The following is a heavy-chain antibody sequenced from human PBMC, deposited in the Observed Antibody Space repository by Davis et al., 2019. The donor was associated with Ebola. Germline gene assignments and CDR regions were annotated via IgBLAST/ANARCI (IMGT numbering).Heavy chain of an antibody. D-gene: IGHD3-22*01. CDR2: ISGSGGST. CDR1: GFTFSSYA. J-gene: IGHJ4*02. V-gene: IGHV3-23*01. Sequence: GESLKISCAASGFTFSSYAMSWVRQAPGKGLEWVSAISGSGGSTYYADSVKGRFTISRDNSKNTLYLQMNSLRAEDTAVYYCAKARYYDSSGYYLDYWGQGTLVTVSS. CDR3: AKARYYDSSGYYLDY.